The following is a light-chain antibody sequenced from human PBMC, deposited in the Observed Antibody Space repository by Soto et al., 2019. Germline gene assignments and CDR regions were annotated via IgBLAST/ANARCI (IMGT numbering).Light chain of an antibody. CDR1: QDVRAG. V-gene: IGKV3-15*01. CDR3: QQYDVWPVT. Sequence: EIVLTQSPATLSVSPGVRATLSCRASQDVRAGLAWYQQKPGQPPRLLIHGASTRATGIPARFSGSGSGTEFTLTISSLLSEDIGAYFCQQYDVWPVTFGQGT. CDR2: GAS. J-gene: IGKJ1*01.